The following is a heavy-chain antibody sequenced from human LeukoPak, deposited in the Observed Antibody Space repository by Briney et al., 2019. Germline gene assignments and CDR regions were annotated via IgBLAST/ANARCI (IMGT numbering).Heavy chain of an antibody. V-gene: IGHV4-59*01. D-gene: IGHD2-15*01. CDR2: IYYSGST. J-gene: IGHJ4*02. CDR3: ARDYCNGGSCYSYFDY. CDR1: GGSISSYY. Sequence: SETLSLTCTVSGGSISSYYWSWIRQHPGKGLEWIGYIYYSGSTNYNPSLKSRVTISVDTSKNQFSLKLSSVTAADTAAYYCARDYCNGGSCYSYFDYWGQGTLVTVSS.